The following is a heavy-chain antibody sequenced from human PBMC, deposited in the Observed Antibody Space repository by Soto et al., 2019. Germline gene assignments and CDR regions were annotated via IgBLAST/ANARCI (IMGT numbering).Heavy chain of an antibody. V-gene: IGHV1-69*01. CDR2: IIPIFGTA. J-gene: IGHJ4*02. D-gene: IGHD3-22*01. Sequence: LEWMGGIIPIFGTANYAQKFQGRVTITADESTSTAYMELSSLRSEDTAVYYCARVSKKYYYDSSGSSFDYWGQGTLVTVSS. CDR3: ARVSKKYYYDSSGSSFDY.